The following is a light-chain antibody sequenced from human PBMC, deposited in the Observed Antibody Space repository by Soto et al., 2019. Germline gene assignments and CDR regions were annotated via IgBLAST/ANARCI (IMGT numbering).Light chain of an antibody. CDR3: TSYTRNSTYV. CDR2: EVS. J-gene: IGLJ1*01. V-gene: IGLV2-14*01. Sequence: QSVPTQPASVSGSPGKSITISCTGTSSDVGGYKYVSWYQHHPGKAPKLIIYEVSNRPSGVSNRFSGSKSANTASLTLSGLQAEDEADYYCTSYTRNSTYVFGSGTKVTVL. CDR1: SSDVGGYKY.